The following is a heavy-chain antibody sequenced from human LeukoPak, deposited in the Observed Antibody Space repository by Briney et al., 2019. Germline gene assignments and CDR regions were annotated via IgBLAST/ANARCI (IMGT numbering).Heavy chain of an antibody. CDR1: GFTFSSYP. CDR2: ISDNGLST. J-gene: IGHJ1*01. CDR3: VGDGRDGYSIYFHH. V-gene: IGHV3-64D*06. D-gene: IGHD5-24*01. Sequence: GGSLRLSCSASGFTFSSYPMHWGRQAPGKGLQYVSVISDNGLSTSYADSVKGRFTISRDNSKNTVYLQMSSLRAEDTAVYYCVGDGRDGYSIYFHHWGQSTLVSVSS.